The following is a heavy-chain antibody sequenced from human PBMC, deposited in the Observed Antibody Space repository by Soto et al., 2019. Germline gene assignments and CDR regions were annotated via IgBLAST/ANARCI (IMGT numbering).Heavy chain of an antibody. J-gene: IGHJ4*02. CDR1: GDSISNYH. CDR3: ESEGVGFGETYFDY. CDR2: GFHSVST. Sequence: QVQLQEAGPGLVKPSETLTLTCTVSGDSISNYHCSWIRQPPGQGLEWIGYGFHSVSTKYHPSLTYRDSITLEPPRRESSPKSTSVIAEDTAIYYCESEGVGFGETYFDYWGQGNLVTVSS. V-gene: IGHV4-59*01. D-gene: IGHD3-10*01.